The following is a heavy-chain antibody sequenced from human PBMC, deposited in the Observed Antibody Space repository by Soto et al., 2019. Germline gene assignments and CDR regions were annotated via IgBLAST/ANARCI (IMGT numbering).Heavy chain of an antibody. J-gene: IGHJ4*02. CDR2: IYSGGRT. V-gene: IGHV3-53*02. Sequence: EVQLVETGGGLIQPGGSLSLSCAASGFTVSSNYMSWVRQAPGQGLGWVSFIYSGGRTYYADSVKGRFTISRDNSKNTLYLQMNSLRAEDTAVYYCAREAISSDYFDYWGQGTLVIVSS. D-gene: IGHD3-22*01. CDR3: AREAISSDYFDY. CDR1: GFTVSSNY.